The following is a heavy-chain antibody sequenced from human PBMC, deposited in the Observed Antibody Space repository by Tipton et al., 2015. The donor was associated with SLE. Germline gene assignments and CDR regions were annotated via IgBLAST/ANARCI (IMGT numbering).Heavy chain of an antibody. Sequence: TLSLTCTVSGDSITNSNYNWGWIRQSPGKGLGWIGSISYSGDTNYNPSLMSRVTIPRDTSKNQFSLQLSFVTAADTAFYYCARIEDFWSGRINYWGQGTVINVSS. CDR2: ISYSGDT. V-gene: IGHV4-39*07. D-gene: IGHD3-3*01. J-gene: IGHJ4*02. CDR1: GDSITNSNYN. CDR3: ARIEDFWSGRINY.